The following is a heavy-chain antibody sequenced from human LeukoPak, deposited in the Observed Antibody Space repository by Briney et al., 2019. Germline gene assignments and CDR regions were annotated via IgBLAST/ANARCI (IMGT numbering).Heavy chain of an antibody. D-gene: IGHD6-13*01. CDR3: ARAKGLAAAGTRVEAFDI. V-gene: IGHV4-34*01. CDR1: GGSFSGYY. CDR2: INHSGST. Sequence: SETLSLTCAVYGGSFSGYYWSWIRQPPGKGLEWLGEINHSGSTNYNPSLKSRVTISVDTSKNQFSLKLSSVTAADTAVYYCARAKGLAAAGTRVEAFDIWGQGTMVTVSS. J-gene: IGHJ3*02.